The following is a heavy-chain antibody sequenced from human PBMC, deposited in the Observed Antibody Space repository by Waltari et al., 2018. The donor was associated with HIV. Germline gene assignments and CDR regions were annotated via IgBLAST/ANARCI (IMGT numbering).Heavy chain of an antibody. CDR3: ARGGNGYCSGGSCYSYYYGMDV. CDR2: INWNGGST. V-gene: IGHV3-20*01. D-gene: IGHD2-15*01. Sequence: EWVSGINWNGGSTGYADSVKGRFTISRDNTKNSLYLQMNSLRAEDTALYHCARGGNGYCSGGSCYSYYYGMDVWGQGTTVTVSS. J-gene: IGHJ6*02.